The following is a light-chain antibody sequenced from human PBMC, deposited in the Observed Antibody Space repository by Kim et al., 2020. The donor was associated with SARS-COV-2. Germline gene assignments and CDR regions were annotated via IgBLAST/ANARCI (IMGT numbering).Light chain of an antibody. J-gene: IGLJ2*01. CDR3: GTWDSSLGGV. Sequence: PGQKVTISCSGNSPNIGNNYVSWCQQLPGTAPKLLIYDNNKRPSGIPDRFSGSKSGTSATLGITGLQTGDEADYYCGTWDSSLGGVFGGGTQLTVL. CDR2: DNN. V-gene: IGLV1-51*01. CDR1: SPNIGNNY.